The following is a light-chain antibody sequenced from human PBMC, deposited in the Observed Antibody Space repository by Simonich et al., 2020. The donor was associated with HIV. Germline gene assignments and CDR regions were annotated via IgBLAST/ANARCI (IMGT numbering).Light chain of an antibody. Sequence: VVMTQSPATLSVSPGERATLSCRASQSVSSNLAWYQQKPGQGPRLLIYGASTRATGIPARFSGSGSGTEFTLTISSMQSEDFAVYYCQQYNNWPPYTFGQGTKLEIK. V-gene: IGKV3-15*01. CDR3: QQYNNWPPYT. CDR1: QSVSSN. CDR2: GAS. J-gene: IGKJ2*01.